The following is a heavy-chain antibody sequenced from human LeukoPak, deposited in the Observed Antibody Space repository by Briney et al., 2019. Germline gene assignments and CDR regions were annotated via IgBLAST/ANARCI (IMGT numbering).Heavy chain of an antibody. CDR3: AKGVVVAPDVTPFGY. Sequence: GGSLRLSCAVPGLTFNNYAMSWVRQAPGKGLEWVSGISGRGASKYYADSVKGRFTISRDNSKNTLYLQMNSLRAEDTAVYYCAKGVVVAPDVTPFGYWGQGTLVTVSS. V-gene: IGHV3-23*01. CDR1: GLTFNNYA. J-gene: IGHJ4*02. CDR2: ISGRGASK. D-gene: IGHD2-2*01.